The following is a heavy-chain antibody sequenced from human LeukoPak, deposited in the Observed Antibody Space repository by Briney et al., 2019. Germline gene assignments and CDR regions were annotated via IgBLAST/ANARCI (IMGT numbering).Heavy chain of an antibody. CDR3: AAEISDTAMVDI. Sequence: ASVKVSCKASGFTFTSSAMQWVRQARGQRLEWIGWIVVGSGNTNYAQKVQERVTITRDMSTSTAYMELSSLRSEDTAVYYCAAEISDTAMVDIWGQGTMVTVSS. V-gene: IGHV1-58*02. J-gene: IGHJ3*02. CDR2: IVVGSGNT. D-gene: IGHD5-18*01. CDR1: GFTFTSSA.